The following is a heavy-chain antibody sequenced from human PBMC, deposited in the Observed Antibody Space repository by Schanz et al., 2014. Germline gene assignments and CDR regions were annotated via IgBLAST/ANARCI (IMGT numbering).Heavy chain of an antibody. D-gene: IGHD2-21*02. Sequence: EVQLVESGGGLVQPGGSLRLSCAASGFTVSKNYMSWVRQAPGKGLEWVSIIYTDGSTYYADSVRDRFTISRDNSKNILYLQINNLRAEDTAVYFCARDHESDLHPPRHDAFDVWGQGTVVTDSS. V-gene: IGHV3-66*01. CDR2: IYTDGST. CDR3: ARDHESDLHPPRHDAFDV. CDR1: GFTVSKNY. J-gene: IGHJ3*01.